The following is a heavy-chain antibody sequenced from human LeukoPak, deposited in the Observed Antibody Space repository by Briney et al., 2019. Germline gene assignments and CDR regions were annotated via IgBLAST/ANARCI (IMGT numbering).Heavy chain of an antibody. CDR1: GFVFRNNA. CDR3: ARDTSSYPQFDD. CDR2: IWNDGNNK. D-gene: IGHD3-16*02. V-gene: IGHV3-33*01. J-gene: IGHJ4*02. Sequence: GGSLRLSCTASGFVFRNNAMHCVRQAPGRGLEWVADIWNDGNNKYYADSVRGRFTISRDNSKNTLYLQMNSLRVDDTARYYCARDTSSYPQFDDWGQGTLVTVSS.